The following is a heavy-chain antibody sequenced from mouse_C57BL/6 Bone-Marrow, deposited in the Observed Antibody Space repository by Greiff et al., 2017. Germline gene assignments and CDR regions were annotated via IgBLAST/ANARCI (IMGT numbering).Heavy chain of an antibody. J-gene: IGHJ2*01. CDR2: IYPGDGDT. Sequence: QVQLQQSGPELVKPGASVKISCKASGYAFSSSWMNWVKQRPGKGLEWIGRIYPGDGDTNYNGKFKGKATLTADKSSSTAYMQLSSLTSEDSAVSFFARGLLGGFDYWGQGTTLTVSS. D-gene: IGHD2-3*01. CDR1: GYAFSSSW. V-gene: IGHV1-82*01. CDR3: ARGLLGGFDY.